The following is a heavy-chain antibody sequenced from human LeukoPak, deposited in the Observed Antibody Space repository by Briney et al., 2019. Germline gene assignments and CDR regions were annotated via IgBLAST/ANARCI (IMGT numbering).Heavy chain of an antibody. D-gene: IGHD1-26*01. J-gene: IGHJ4*02. Sequence: GGSLRLSCAASGFTFSSYGMHWVRQAPGKGLEWVAVISYDGSNKYYADSVKGRFTIPRDNSKNTLYLQMNSLRAEDTAVYYCAKTDIVGAFDYWGQGTLVSVSS. CDR2: ISYDGSNK. CDR3: AKTDIVGAFDY. CDR1: GFTFSSYG. V-gene: IGHV3-30*18.